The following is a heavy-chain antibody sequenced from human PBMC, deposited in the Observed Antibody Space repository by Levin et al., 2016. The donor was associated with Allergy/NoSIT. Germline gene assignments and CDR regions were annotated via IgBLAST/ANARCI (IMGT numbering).Heavy chain of an antibody. D-gene: IGHD1-26*01. CDR2: INHSGST. V-gene: IGHV4-34*01. CDR3: ARGHEGADFDY. Sequence: RQAPGKGLEWIGEINHSGSTNYNPSLKSRVTISVDTSKNQFSLKLSSVTAADTAVYYCARGHEGADFDYWGQGTLVTVSS. J-gene: IGHJ4*02.